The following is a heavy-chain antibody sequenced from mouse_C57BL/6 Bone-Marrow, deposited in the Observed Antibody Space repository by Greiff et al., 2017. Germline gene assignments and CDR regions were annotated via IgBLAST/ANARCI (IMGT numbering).Heavy chain of an antibody. CDR1: GYTFTSYW. J-gene: IGHJ3*01. V-gene: IGHV1-69*01. CDR3: ARGPYYGSSYGWFAY. Sequence: QVQLQQPGAELVMPGASVKLSCKASGYTFTSYWMHWVKQRPGQGLEWIGEIDPSDSYTNYNQKFKGKSTLTVDKSSSTAYMQLSSLTSEDSAVYYCARGPYYGSSYGWFAYWGQGNLVTVSA. D-gene: IGHD1-1*01. CDR2: IDPSDSYT.